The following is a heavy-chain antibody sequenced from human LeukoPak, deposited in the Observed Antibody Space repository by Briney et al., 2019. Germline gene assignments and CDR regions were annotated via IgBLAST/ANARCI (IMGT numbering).Heavy chain of an antibody. CDR2: IKQDGSEK. J-gene: IGHJ6*02. D-gene: IGHD1-14*01. CDR3: ARDNNDYYYGMDV. Sequence: GGSLRLSCAASGFTFSSYWMSWVRQAPGKGLEWVANIKQDGSEKYYVDSVKGRFTISRDNAKNSLYLQMNSLRAEDTAVYYCARDNNDYYYGMDVWGQGTTVTVSS. CDR1: GFTFSSYW. V-gene: IGHV3-7*01.